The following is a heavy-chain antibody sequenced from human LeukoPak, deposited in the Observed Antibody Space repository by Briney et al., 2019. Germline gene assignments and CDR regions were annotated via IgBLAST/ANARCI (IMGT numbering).Heavy chain of an antibody. V-gene: IGHV3-15*01. Sequence: GGSLRLSCAASGFTFSNAWMSWVRQAPGKGLEWVGRIKSKTDGGTADYAAPVKGRFTISRDDSKNTLYLQMNSLKTENTAVYYCTTVHDFWGGFYQGFDYWGQGTLVTVSS. J-gene: IGHJ4*02. D-gene: IGHD3-3*01. CDR1: GFTFSNAW. CDR2: IKSKTDGGTA. CDR3: TTVHDFWGGFYQGFDY.